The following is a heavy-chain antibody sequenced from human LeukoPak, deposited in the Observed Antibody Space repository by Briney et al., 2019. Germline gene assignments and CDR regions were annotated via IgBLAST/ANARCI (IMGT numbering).Heavy chain of an antibody. CDR3: ARAVGITMVRGVTD. CDR2: IYYSGST. V-gene: IGHV4-39*01. D-gene: IGHD3-10*01. Sequence: SETLSLTCTVSGGSISSSSYYWGWIRRPPGKGLEWIGSIYYSGSTYYNPSLKSRVTISVDTSKNQFSLKLSSVTAADTAVYYCARAVGITMVRGVTDWGQGTLVTVSS. J-gene: IGHJ4*02. CDR1: GGSISSSSYY.